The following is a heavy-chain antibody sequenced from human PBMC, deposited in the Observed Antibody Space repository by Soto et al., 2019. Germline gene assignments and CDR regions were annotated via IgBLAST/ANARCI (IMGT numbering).Heavy chain of an antibody. CDR1: GYTFTSYD. CDR3: ARGLSGDNVDH. J-gene: IGHJ4*02. V-gene: IGHV1-8*01. Sequence: QVQLVQSGAEVKKPGASVKVSCKASGYTFTSYDINWVRQATGQGLEWMGWMNPNSGNTGYAQKFQVRVTITRHTSISTASMELSSVRSADTAVYYCARGLSGDNVDHWGEGGLGTVSA. CDR2: MNPNSGNT. D-gene: IGHD4-17*01.